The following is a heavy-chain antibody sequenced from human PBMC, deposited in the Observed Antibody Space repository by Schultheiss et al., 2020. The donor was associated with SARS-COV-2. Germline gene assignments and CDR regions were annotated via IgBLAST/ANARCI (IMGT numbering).Heavy chain of an antibody. V-gene: IGHV4-59*08. CDR3: ARSYDYVWGSYRYKVWYFDY. Sequence: SETLSLTCTVSGGSISSYYWSWIRQPPGKGLEWIGSIYYSGSTYYNPSLKSRVTISVDTSKNQFSLKLSSVTAADTAVYYCARSYDYVWGSYRYKVWYFDYWGQGTLVTVSS. J-gene: IGHJ4*02. CDR2: IYYSGST. CDR1: GGSISSYY. D-gene: IGHD3-16*02.